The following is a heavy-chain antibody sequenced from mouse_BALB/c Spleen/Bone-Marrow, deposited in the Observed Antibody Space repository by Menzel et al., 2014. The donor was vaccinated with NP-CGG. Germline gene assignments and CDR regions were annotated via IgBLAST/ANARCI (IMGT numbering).Heavy chain of an antibody. J-gene: IGHJ3*01. CDR1: GFNIKDTY. CDR2: IDPANGNT. Sequence: VQLQQSGAELVKPGASVTLSCTASGFNIKDTYMHWVKQRPEQGLEWIGRIDPANGNTKYEPKFQGKATITADTSSNTAYLQLSSLTSEDTAVYYCASYYYGSSTFAYRGQGTLVTVSA. D-gene: IGHD1-1*01. V-gene: IGHV14-3*02. CDR3: ASYYYGSSTFAY.